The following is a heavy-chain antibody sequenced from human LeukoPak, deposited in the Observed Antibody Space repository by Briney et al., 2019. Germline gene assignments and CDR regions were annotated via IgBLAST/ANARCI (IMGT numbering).Heavy chain of an antibody. CDR2: FDPENGEA. CDR3: AAGGVYDLLDN. CDR1: GYSLSELS. J-gene: IGHJ4*02. V-gene: IGHV1-24*01. Sequence: GASVKVSCKASGYSLSELSMHWVRQAPGKGLEWMGGFDPENGEAVYAQKFQGRVTMTEDTSTDTSYMELNSPKSEDTAVYYCAAGGVYDLLDNWGQGTLVTVSS. D-gene: IGHD2-8*01.